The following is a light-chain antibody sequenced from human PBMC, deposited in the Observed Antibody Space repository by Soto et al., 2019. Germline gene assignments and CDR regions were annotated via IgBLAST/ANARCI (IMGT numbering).Light chain of an antibody. CDR1: QGISSY. V-gene: IGKV1D-13*01. CDR2: DAS. J-gene: IGKJ5*01. Sequence: IQLTQSPSFLSASVGDRVTITCRASQGISSYLAWYQQKPGKAPKLLIYDASSLESGVPSRFSGSGSGTDFTLTISSLQPEDFATYYCQQFNNYPTFGQGTRLEIK. CDR3: QQFNNYPT.